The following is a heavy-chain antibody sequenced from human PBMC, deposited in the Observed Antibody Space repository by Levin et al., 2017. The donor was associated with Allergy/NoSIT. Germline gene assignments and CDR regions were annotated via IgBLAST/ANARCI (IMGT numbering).Heavy chain of an antibody. V-gene: IGHV1-46*01. Sequence: ASVKVSCKASGYTFTTYYMYWVRQAPGQGLEWMGIINPSDGGTTYAQKFQGRVTMTRDTSTSTVSMELSSLRSEDTAVYYCARGGTSSFTYSNYWGQGTLVTVSS. CDR1: GYTFTTYY. CDR2: INPSDGGT. J-gene: IGHJ4*02. D-gene: IGHD1-14*01. CDR3: ARGGTSSFTYSNY.